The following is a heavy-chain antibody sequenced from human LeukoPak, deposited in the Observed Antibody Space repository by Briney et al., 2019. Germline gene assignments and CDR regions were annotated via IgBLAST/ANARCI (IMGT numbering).Heavy chain of an antibody. CDR1: GFTFSDYY. V-gene: IGHV3-11*01. CDR2: ISSSGSTI. D-gene: IGHD3-10*01. J-gene: IGHJ4*02. CDR3: ARVSTMVREYYFDY. Sequence: GGSLRLSCAASGFTFSDYYMSWIRQAPGKGLEWVSYISSSGSTIYYADSVKGRFTISRDNSKNTLYLQMNSLRAEDTAVYYCARVSTMVREYYFDYWGQGTLVTVSS.